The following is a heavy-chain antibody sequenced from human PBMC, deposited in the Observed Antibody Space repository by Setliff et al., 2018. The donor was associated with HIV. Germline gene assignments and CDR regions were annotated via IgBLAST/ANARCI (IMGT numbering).Heavy chain of an antibody. CDR2: VSHSGTT. CDR3: ARDQRLSY. CDR1: GVSISNSNW. Sequence: SDTLSLTCAVSGVSISNSNWWTWVRQPPGKGLEWIGEVSHSGTTNYNPSLKSRVTMSVDKSKNQFSLKLSSVTAADTAVYYCARDQRLSYWGQGTLVTVSS. J-gene: IGHJ4*02. V-gene: IGHV4-4*02.